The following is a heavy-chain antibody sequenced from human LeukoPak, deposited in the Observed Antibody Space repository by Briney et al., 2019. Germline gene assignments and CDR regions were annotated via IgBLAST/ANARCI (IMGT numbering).Heavy chain of an antibody. Sequence: SETLSLSCTVSGGSISSYSWRWIRQPPEKGLEWVGYIYYSGTTNYNPSLKSRVTISVDTSKNQFSLKLSSVTAADTAVYYCARGRLTYYYDSSGYYYFDYWGQGTLVTVSS. CDR3: ARGRLTYYYDSSGYYYFDY. CDR1: GGSISSYS. CDR2: IYYSGTT. V-gene: IGHV4-59*12. D-gene: IGHD3-22*01. J-gene: IGHJ4*02.